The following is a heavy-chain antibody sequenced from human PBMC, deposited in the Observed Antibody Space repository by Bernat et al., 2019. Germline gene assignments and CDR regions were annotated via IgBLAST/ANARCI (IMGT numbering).Heavy chain of an antibody. V-gene: IGHV3-21*01. J-gene: IGHJ4*02. CDR3: ARAPPLSFAFCGGDCYYFDF. D-gene: IGHD2-21*02. CDR2: ISSSSSYI. Sequence: EVQLVESGGGLVKPGGSLRLSCAASGFTFSSYSMNWVRQAPGKGLEWVSSISSSSSYIYYADSVKGRFTISRDNAKNSLYLQMNSLRAEDTAVYYCARAPPLSFAFCGGDCYYFDFWGRGTLVTVAP. CDR1: GFTFSSYS.